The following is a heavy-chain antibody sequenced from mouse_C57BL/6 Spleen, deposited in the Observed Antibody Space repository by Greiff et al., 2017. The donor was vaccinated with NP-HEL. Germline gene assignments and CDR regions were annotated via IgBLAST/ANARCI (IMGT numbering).Heavy chain of an antibody. J-gene: IGHJ4*01. CDR3: ARWLLPYYAMDY. CDR1: GYTFTSYW. CDR2: IDPSDSET. Sequence: QVQLQQPGAELVRPGSSVKLSCKASGYTFTSYWMHWVKQRPIQGLEWIGNIDPSDSETHYNQKFKDKATLTVDKSSSTAYMQLSSLTSEDSAVYYCARWLLPYYAMDYWGQGTSVTVSS. D-gene: IGHD2-3*01. V-gene: IGHV1-52*01.